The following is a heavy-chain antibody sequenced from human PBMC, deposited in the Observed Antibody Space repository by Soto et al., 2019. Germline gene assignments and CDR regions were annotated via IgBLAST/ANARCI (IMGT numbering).Heavy chain of an antibody. J-gene: IGHJ6*03. CDR3: ARIRNDFWSADYYEYHVVV. V-gene: IGHV2-70*11. Sequence: SGPTLVNPTQTLTLTCTFSGFSLSTSGVCVSWIRQPPGKALEWLARINWDDDKYYSTSLKTRLTISKDTSKNQVVLTMINMEPVDTATYYCARIRNDFWSADYYEYHVVVWGKGTTVT. D-gene: IGHD3-3*01. CDR2: INWDDDK. CDR1: GFSLSTSGVC.